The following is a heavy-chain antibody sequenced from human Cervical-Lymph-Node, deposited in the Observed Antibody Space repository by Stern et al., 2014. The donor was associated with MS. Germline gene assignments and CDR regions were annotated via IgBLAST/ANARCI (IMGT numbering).Heavy chain of an antibody. J-gene: IGHJ4*02. V-gene: IGHV3-30-3*01. Sequence: VQLVESGGGVVQPGRSLRVSCATAGFTFTSYAMNWVRQAPGKGLEWVEVISYDGNTKYYADSVKGRFTISRDNTKNTLFLQMSSLRPEATAVYYCVRERSSRGFDYWGQGSLVTVSS. D-gene: IGHD5/OR15-5a*01. CDR2: ISYDGNTK. CDR3: VRERSSRGFDY. CDR1: GFTFTSYA.